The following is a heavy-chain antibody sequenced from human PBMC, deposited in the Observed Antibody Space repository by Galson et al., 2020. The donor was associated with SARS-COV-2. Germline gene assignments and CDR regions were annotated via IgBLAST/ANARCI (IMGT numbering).Heavy chain of an antibody. CDR1: GGSFSGYF. D-gene: IGHD2-8*02. CDR3: ARGLDGTGRFNGWDY. V-gene: IGHV4-34*01. CDR2: VNHSGST. Sequence: SETLSLTYAVYGGSFSGYFWSWIRQPPGKGLEWIGEVNHSGSTNYNPSLKSRVTISVDTSKNQFSLKLSSVTAADTAVYYWARGLDGTGRFNGWDYWGQGTLVTVSS. J-gene: IGHJ4*02.